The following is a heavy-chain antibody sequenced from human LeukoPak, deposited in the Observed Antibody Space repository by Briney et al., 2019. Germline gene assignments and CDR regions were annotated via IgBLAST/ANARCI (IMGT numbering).Heavy chain of an antibody. Sequence: ASVKVSCKASVYTFTGYFMHWVRQAPGHGLEWMGWINPNSCGTNYAQKFQCRVIMTRDTSISTAYIELSRLRSDDTAVYYCARDLDGSSGCDYWGQGTLVTVSS. D-gene: IGHD6-13*01. V-gene: IGHV1-2*02. CDR2: INPNSCGT. J-gene: IGHJ4*02. CDR3: ARDLDGSSGCDY. CDR1: VYTFTGYF.